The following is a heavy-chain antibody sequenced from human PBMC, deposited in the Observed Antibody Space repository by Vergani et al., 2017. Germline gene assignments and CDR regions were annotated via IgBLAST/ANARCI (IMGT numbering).Heavy chain of an antibody. CDR2: IYYSGST. Sequence: QVQLPESGPGLVKPSETLSLTCTVSNDSVSNTFYYWGWIRQTPGKGLEWIGSIYYSGSTYYNPSLESRVTMSVDTSKNQFSLKLSSVTAADTAVYYCARAGIDIVVVPAAIGYFDLWGRGTLVTVSS. CDR1: NDSVSNTFYY. D-gene: IGHD2-2*01. V-gene: IGHV4-39*07. CDR3: ARAGIDIVVVPAAIGYFDL. J-gene: IGHJ2*01.